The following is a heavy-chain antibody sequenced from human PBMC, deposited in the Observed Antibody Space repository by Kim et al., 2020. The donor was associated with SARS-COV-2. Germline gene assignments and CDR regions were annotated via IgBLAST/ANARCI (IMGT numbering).Heavy chain of an antibody. J-gene: IGHJ4*02. Sequence: GGRTYYADSVKGRFTISRDNSKNTLYLQMNSLRAEDTAVYYCARDLPPDYWGQGTLVTVSS. CDR3: ARDLPPDY. V-gene: IGHV3-53*01. CDR2: GGRT.